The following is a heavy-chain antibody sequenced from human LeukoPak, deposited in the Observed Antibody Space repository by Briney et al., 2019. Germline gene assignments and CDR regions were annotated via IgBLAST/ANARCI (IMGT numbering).Heavy chain of an antibody. CDR3: ARGVAGLFDY. CDR2: IYSSGST. D-gene: IGHD6-19*01. V-gene: IGHV4-4*07. Sequence: LSLTCTVSGGSISSFYWSWIRQPAGKGLEWIGHIYSSGSTDYNSPLNSRVTMSVDTSKNQFSLKLSSVTAADTAVYYCARGVAGLFDYWGQGTLVTVSS. J-gene: IGHJ4*02. CDR1: GGSISSFY.